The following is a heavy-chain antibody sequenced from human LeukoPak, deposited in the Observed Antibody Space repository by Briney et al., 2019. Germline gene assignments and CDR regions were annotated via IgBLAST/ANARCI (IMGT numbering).Heavy chain of an antibody. J-gene: IGHJ4*02. D-gene: IGHD1-26*01. V-gene: IGHV3-9*01. CDR2: ISWNSGSI. Sequence: PGRSLRLSCAASGFTFDDYAMHWVRQAPGKGLEWVSGISWNSGSIGYADSVKGRFTISRDNSKNTLYLQMNSLRAEDTAVYYCAKDRDVYGWSYPLDYWGQGTLVTVSS. CDR1: GFTFDDYA. CDR3: AKDRDVYGWSYPLDY.